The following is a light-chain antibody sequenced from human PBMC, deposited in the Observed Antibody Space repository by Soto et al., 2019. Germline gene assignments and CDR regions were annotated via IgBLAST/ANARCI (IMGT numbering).Light chain of an antibody. CDR3: QQYNKWPLT. CDR2: GTS. Sequence: EIVMTQSPATLSESPGERATRSCRASQSVSSNLAWYQQKRGQAPRLLIYGTSTRATGIPARFSGSGSGTEFTLTISSLQSEDFAVYYCQQYNKWPLTFGGGTKVEIK. CDR1: QSVSSN. V-gene: IGKV3-15*01. J-gene: IGKJ4*01.